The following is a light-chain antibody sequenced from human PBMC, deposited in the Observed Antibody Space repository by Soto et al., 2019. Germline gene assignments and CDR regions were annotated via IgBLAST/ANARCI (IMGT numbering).Light chain of an antibody. Sequence: SSALTQPLSVSVALGQTARITCGGNNIGSKSLHWYQQKPGQAPVLVIYRDTNRPSGIPERFSGSNSRNTATLTISRAQGGDEAYYYCQVWDSSTLVFGGGTKLTVL. V-gene: IGLV3-9*01. CDR1: NIGSKS. J-gene: IGLJ2*01. CDR2: RDT. CDR3: QVWDSSTLV.